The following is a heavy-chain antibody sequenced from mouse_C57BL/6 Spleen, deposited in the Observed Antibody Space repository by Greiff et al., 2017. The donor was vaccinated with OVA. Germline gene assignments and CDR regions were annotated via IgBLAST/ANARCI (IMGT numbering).Heavy chain of an antibody. CDR1: GFNIKNTY. CDR2: IDTANGTT. V-gene: IGHV14-3*01. J-gene: IGHJ2*02. CDR3: AFTIVARNDYFDY. Sequence: EVQRQQSVAGLVRPGASVKLSCTASGFNIKNTYMHWVKQRPEQGLEWVGWIDTANGTTNYAPTLQGRVTITADTSTNTPFLQLSSLTSEDTAIYCCAFTIVARNDYFDYWGQGTSLTVSS. D-gene: IGHD1-1*01.